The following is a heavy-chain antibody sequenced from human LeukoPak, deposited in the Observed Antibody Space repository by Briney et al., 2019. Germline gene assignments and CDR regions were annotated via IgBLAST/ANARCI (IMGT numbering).Heavy chain of an antibody. CDR3: ASLLDGDFDY. CDR1: GFTFSSDG. J-gene: IGHJ4*02. CDR2: IWYDGSNK. Sequence: GGSLRLSCAASGFTFSSDGMHWVRQAPGKGLEWVAVIWYDGSNKYYADSVKGRFTISRDNSKNTLYLQMNSLRAEDTAVYYCASLLDGDFDYWGQGTLVTVSS. V-gene: IGHV3-33*01. D-gene: IGHD2-15*01.